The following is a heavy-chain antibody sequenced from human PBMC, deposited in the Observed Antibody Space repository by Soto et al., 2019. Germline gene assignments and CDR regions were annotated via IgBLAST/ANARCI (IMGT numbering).Heavy chain of an antibody. CDR1: AYAFTTYA. V-gene: IGHV1-18*04. D-gene: IGHD6-13*01. J-gene: IGHJ4*02. CDR3: ARGSFSSSWRLDF. CDR2: IFPY. Sequence: QAQLVQSGAEVKTPGASVKVSCKTSAYAFTTYAINWVRQAPGQGLEWLGSIFPYYYQTLQARVTMTADTSTSTAYMEMTTLTSDDTAVYYCARGSFSSSWRLDFWGRGTLFTVSS.